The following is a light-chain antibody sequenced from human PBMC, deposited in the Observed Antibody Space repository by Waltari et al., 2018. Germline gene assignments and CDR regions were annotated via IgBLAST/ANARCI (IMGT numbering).Light chain of an antibody. V-gene: IGLV7-46*01. CDR2: DTS. Sequence: QAVVTQEPSLTVAPGETVTLTCHPNTGAVTRRHYPYWLQQKPGHAPRTLIYDTSNKHSWTPARFSGSLLGDKAALILSGAQPEDEAEYYCLLSYSGAWVFGGGTKLTVL. J-gene: IGLJ2*01. CDR3: LLSYSGAWV. CDR1: TGAVTRRHY.